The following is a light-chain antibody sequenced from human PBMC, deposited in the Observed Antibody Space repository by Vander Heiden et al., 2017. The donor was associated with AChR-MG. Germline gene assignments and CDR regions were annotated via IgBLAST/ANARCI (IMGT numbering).Light chain of an antibody. J-gene: IGLJ3*02. CDR3: CSGSGTWV. CDR2: EGT. Sequence: QSALTQPASVSGSPGQSITISCAGSSSDVGTSNLVSWYQHHPRKAPNLISYEGTKRPSGVSGRFSGSKSGNTASLTVSGLQAEDEAHYYGCSGSGTWVFGGGTKLTVL. CDR1: SSDVGTSNL. V-gene: IGLV2-23*01.